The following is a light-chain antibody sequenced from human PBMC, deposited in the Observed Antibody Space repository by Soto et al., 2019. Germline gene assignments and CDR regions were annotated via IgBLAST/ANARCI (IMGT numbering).Light chain of an antibody. CDR3: MQGSLWPFT. J-gene: IGKJ2*01. CDR2: QVF. V-gene: IGKV2-30*02. Sequence: DVVMTQSPLSLPVTLGQPASISCRSTQSFIHSNGNTYLTWFQQRPGQSPRRLIYQVFNRDSGVPDRFSGSGSGTDFTLKIGRVEAEDVGVYYCMQGSLWPFTFGQGTRLEIK. CDR1: QSFIHSNGNTY.